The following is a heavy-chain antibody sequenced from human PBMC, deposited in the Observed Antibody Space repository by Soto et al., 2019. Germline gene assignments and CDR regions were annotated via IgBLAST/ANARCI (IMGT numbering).Heavy chain of an antibody. CDR1: GGSISSYY. Sequence: SETLSLTCTVSGGSISSYYWSWIRQPPGKGLEWIGYIYYSGSTNYNPSLKSRVTISVDTSKNQFSLKLSSVTAADTAVYYCARQVATVTTDYYYYYMDVWGKGTTVTVSS. D-gene: IGHD4-17*01. J-gene: IGHJ6*03. CDR2: IYYSGST. CDR3: ARQVATVTTDYYYYYMDV. V-gene: IGHV4-59*08.